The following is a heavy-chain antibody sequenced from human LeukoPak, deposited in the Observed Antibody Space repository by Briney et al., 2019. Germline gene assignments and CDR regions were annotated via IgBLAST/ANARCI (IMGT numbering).Heavy chain of an antibody. CDR3: AKDLHIVVVTGSFDY. CDR2: ISSSGSTI. CDR1: GFTFSSYE. Sequence: GGSLRLSCAASGFTFSSYEMNWVRQAPGKGLEWVSYISSSGSTIYYADSVKGRFTISRDNSKNTLYLQMNSLRAEDTAVYYCAKDLHIVVVTGSFDYWGQGTLVTVSS. V-gene: IGHV3-48*03. D-gene: IGHD2-21*02. J-gene: IGHJ4*02.